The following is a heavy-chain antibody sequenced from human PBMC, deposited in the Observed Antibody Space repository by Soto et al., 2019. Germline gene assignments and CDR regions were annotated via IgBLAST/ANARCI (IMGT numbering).Heavy chain of an antibody. CDR3: ARTRTAFYRYYFDS. CDR1: GFTLKDCA. CDR2: ISGSGGAT. Sequence: PGGSLRLSCSPSGFTLKDCAISWVRQAPGKGLEWVSGISGSGGATYYTDSVEGRFTISKDFSKNTVSLQMTGLRVDDTAVYYCARTRTAFYRYYFDSWGQGALVTVSS. D-gene: IGHD2-21*02. V-gene: IGHV3-23*01. J-gene: IGHJ4*02.